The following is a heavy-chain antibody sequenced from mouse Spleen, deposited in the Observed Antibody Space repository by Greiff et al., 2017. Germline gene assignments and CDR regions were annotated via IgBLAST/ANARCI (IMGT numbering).Heavy chain of an antibody. D-gene: IGHD1-2*01. V-gene: IGHV3-6*01. CDR3: ARITTATDWYFDV. Sequence: ESGPGLVKPSQSLSLTCSVTGYSITSGYYWNWIRQFPGNKLEWMGYISYDGSNNYNPSLQNRISITRDTSKNQFFLKLNSVTTEDTATYYCARITTATDWYFDVWGAGTTVTVSS. CDR1: GYSITSGYY. J-gene: IGHJ1*01. CDR2: ISYDGSN.